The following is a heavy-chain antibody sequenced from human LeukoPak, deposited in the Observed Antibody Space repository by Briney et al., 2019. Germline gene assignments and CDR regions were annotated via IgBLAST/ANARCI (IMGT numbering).Heavy chain of an antibody. CDR2: MNPNSGNT. V-gene: IGHV1-8*01. Sequence: GASVTVSFKASGYTFTSYDINWVRQATGQGLEWMGWMNPNSGNTGYAQKFQGRVTMTRNTSISTAYMELSSLRSEDTAVYYCARGGTRFRAYPFDYWGQGTLVTVSA. CDR1: GYTFTSYD. CDR3: ARGGTRFRAYPFDY. J-gene: IGHJ4*02. D-gene: IGHD3-3*01.